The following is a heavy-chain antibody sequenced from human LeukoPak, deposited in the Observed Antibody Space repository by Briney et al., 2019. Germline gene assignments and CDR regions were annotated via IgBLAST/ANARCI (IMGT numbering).Heavy chain of an antibody. Sequence: GGSLRLSCAASGFTFSSYDMHWVRQPTGKGLEWVSAIGTAGDTYYPASVKGRFTISRENAKNSLYLQMNSLRAGDTAVYYCARDCSSTSCAGAFDIWGQGTMVTVSS. CDR1: GFTFSSYD. CDR3: ARDCSSTSCAGAFDI. CDR2: IGTAGDT. D-gene: IGHD2-2*01. V-gene: IGHV3-13*01. J-gene: IGHJ3*02.